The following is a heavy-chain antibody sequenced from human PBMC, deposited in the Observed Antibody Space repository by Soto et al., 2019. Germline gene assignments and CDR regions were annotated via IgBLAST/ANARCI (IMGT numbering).Heavy chain of an antibody. Sequence: SVKVSCKASGGTFSSYAISWVRQAPGQGLEWMGGIIPIFGTANYAQKFQGRVTITADESTSTAYMELSSLRSEDTAVYYCARGSLILASTPSYDFWSGSTPSWFDPWGQGALVTVSS. CDR3: ARGSLILASTPSYDFWSGSTPSWFDP. V-gene: IGHV1-69*13. D-gene: IGHD3-3*01. CDR2: IIPIFGTA. J-gene: IGHJ5*02. CDR1: GGTFSSYA.